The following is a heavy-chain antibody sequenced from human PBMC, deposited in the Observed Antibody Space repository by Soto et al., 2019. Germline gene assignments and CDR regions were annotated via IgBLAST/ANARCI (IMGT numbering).Heavy chain of an antibody. V-gene: IGHV4-34*01. CDR1: GGYFSGYQ. Sequence: QVQLQQWGAGLLKPSETLSLTCAVYGGYFSGYQWSWIRQTPGKGLEWIGEINDSGNINFNPSLKSRVTILLDTPKKQISMKLSSVTAAGSAVYYCARGLILWFGDLSRRGGYYYYMDVWGKGNTVTVSS. J-gene: IGHJ6*03. CDR2: INDSGNI. CDR3: ARGLILWFGDLSRRGGYYYYMDV. D-gene: IGHD3-10*01.